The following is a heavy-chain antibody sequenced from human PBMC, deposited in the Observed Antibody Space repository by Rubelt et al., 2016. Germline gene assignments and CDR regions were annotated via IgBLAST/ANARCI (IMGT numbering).Heavy chain of an antibody. CDR3: AGEDGATSDVDY. CDR2: MNAGNGNT. V-gene: IGHV1-3*01. Sequence: QVQLVQSGAEVKKPGASVKVSCKASGYTFTSYAVHWVRQAPGQRLEWMGWMNAGNGNTRYSQKFQGRVTITRDTSASTAYMELSSRGDEDTAVYYCAGEDGATSDVDYWGQGTMGTVYS. D-gene: IGHD5-12*01. CDR1: GYTFTSYA. J-gene: IGHJ4*02.